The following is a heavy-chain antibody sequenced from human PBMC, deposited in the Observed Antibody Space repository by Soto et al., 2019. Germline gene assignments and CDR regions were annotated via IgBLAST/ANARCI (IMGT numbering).Heavy chain of an antibody. J-gene: IGHJ4*02. CDR1: GFSFNTYS. D-gene: IGHD2-15*01. V-gene: IGHV3-21*01. CDR3: AKDKATVVTLFDY. CDR2: ISSSSSYI. Sequence: GGSLRLSCAASGFSFNTYSMNWVRQAPGKGLEWVSSISSSSSYIYYADSVKGRFTISRDNAKNSLYLQMNSLRAEDTAVYYFAKDKATVVTLFDYWGQGTLVTVSS.